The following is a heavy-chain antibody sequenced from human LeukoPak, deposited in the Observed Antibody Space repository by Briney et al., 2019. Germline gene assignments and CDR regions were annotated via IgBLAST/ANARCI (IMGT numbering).Heavy chain of an antibody. CDR3: AGGRTDIVVVPATPRNYYFDY. J-gene: IGHJ4*02. CDR1: GYTFTSYG. CDR2: ISAYNGNT. V-gene: IGHV1-18*01. D-gene: IGHD2-2*01. Sequence: ASVKVSCKASGYTFTSYGISWVRQAPGQGLEWMGWISAYNGNTDYAQKLQGRVTMTTDTSTSTAYMELRSLRSDDTAVYYCAGGRTDIVVVPATPRNYYFDYWGQGTLVTVSS.